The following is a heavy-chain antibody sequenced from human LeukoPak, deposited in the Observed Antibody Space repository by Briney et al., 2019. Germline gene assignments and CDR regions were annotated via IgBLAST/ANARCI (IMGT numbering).Heavy chain of an antibody. D-gene: IGHD6-25*01. J-gene: IGHJ3*02. Sequence: SETLSLTCTVSGGSISSGGYYWSWLRQHPGKGLEWIGYIYYSGSTNYNPSLKSRVTISVDTSKNQFSLKLSSVTAADTAVYYCARERPRRSPAFDIWGQGTMVTVSS. CDR3: ARERPRRSPAFDI. CDR1: GGSISSGGYY. CDR2: IYYSGST. V-gene: IGHV4-61*08.